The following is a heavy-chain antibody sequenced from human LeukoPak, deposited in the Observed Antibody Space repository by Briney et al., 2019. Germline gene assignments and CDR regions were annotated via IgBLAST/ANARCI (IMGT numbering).Heavy chain of an antibody. CDR2: IKQDGSQK. CDR3: ATDTTAPLTTSLGYFTY. Sequence: GGSLRLPCAASGFTFSSYWMSWVRQAPGKGLEWVANIKQDGSQKYYVDSVKGRFTISRDNAKNSLDLQMNSLRGDDTAVYYCATDTTAPLTTSLGYFTYWGQGTLVTVSS. V-gene: IGHV3-7*04. J-gene: IGHJ4*02. D-gene: IGHD4-17*01. CDR1: GFTFSSYW.